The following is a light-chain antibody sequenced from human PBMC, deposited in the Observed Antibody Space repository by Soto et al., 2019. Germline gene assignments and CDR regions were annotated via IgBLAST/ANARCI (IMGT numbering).Light chain of an antibody. CDR1: QSVSSR. Sequence: EIVRTQSPGTLSLSPGERATLSCRASQSVSSRLAWYQQQPCQAPRLLISGASSRATGIPDRFSGSGSGTDFTLTISRLEPEDFALYYGQHYVERSTITFGQGTRLEIK. CDR2: GAS. J-gene: IGKJ5*01. V-gene: IGKV3-20*01. CDR3: QHYVERSTIT.